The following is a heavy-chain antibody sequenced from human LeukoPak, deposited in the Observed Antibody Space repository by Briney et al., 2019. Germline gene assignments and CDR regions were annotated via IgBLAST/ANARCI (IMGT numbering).Heavy chain of an antibody. CDR3: ARAIAAAGHPLGWFDP. CDR2: INPSGGST. D-gene: IGHD6-13*01. V-gene: IGHV1-46*01. J-gene: IGHJ5*02. Sequence: ASVKVSCKASGYTFTSYYMHWVRQAPGQGLEWMGIINPSGGSTSYAQKFQGRVTMTRDTSISTAYMELSRLRSDDTAVYYCARAIAAAGHPLGWFDPWGQGTLVTVSS. CDR1: GYTFTSYY.